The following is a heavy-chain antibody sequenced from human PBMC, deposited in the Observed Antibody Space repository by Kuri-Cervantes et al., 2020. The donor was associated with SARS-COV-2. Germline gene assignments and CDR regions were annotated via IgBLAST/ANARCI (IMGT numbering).Heavy chain of an antibody. J-gene: IGHJ6*03. CDR1: GGSFSGYY. CDR3: ALGSGSTSYYFYYYMDI. CDR2: INHSGST. V-gene: IGHV4-34*01. D-gene: IGHD3-10*01. Sequence: SETLSLTCAVYGGSFSGYYWSWIRQPPGKGLEWIGEINHSGSTNYNPSLKSRVSMSVDTSKNQFSLKLSSVTAADTAVYYCALGSGSTSYYFYYYMDIWGQGSTVTVSS.